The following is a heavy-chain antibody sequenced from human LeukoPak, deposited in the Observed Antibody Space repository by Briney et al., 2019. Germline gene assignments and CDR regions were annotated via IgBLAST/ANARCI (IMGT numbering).Heavy chain of an antibody. V-gene: IGHV3-23*01. J-gene: IGHJ4*02. D-gene: IGHD2-15*01. CDR1: GFIFSTYD. CDR2: ISGSGGTT. Sequence: PGGSLRLSCAASGFIFSTYDMSWVRQAPGKGLEWVSGISGSGGTTYDADSVKGRFTISRDNSKNTLYLQMNSLRAEDTAVYYCAKDRGGYCSGGSCQGAFHYWGQGTLVTVSS. CDR3: AKDRGGYCSGGSCQGAFHY.